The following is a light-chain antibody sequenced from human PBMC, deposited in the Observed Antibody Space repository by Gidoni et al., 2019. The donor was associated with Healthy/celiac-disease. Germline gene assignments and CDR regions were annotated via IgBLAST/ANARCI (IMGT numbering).Light chain of an antibody. V-gene: IGKV3-20*01. CDR2: GAS. CDR3: QQYGSSPLT. J-gene: IGKJ4*01. CDR1: QSVSSSY. Sequence: EIVLTQPPGTLSLSPGERATLSCRASQSVSSSYLAWYQQTPGQAPRLLIYGASSRAPGIPDRFSGSGSGTDFTLTISRLEPEDFAVYYCQQYGSSPLTFGGGTKVEIK.